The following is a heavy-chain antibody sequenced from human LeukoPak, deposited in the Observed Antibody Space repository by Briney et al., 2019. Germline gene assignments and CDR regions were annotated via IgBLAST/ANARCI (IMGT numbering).Heavy chain of an antibody. V-gene: IGHV5-10-1*01. D-gene: IGHD6-19*01. CDR2: IDPSDSET. CDR1: GYIFTTNW. Sequence: GESLKISCKGSGYIFTTNWIIWIRQMPGKGLEWMGRIDPSDSETNYSPSFQGHATISVDKSISTAYLQWSSLKASDTAIYYCARRAGSSGKFDPWGQGTLVIVSS. CDR3: ARRAGSSGKFDP. J-gene: IGHJ5*02.